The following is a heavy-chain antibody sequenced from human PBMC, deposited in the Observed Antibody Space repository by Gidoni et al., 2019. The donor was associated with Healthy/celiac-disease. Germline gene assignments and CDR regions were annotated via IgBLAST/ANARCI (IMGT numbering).Heavy chain of an antibody. CDR1: GGSISSYS. J-gene: IGHJ3*02. Sequence: QVQLQESGPGLVKPSETLSLTCTVSGGSISSYSWSWIRQPPGKGLEWIGYIYYSGSTNYNPSLKSRVTISVDTSKNQFSLKLSSVTAADTAVYYCARSVYYGSGSYYGFDAFDIWGQGTMVTVSS. CDR2: IYYSGST. CDR3: ARSVYYGSGSYYGFDAFDI. V-gene: IGHV4-59*01. D-gene: IGHD3-10*01.